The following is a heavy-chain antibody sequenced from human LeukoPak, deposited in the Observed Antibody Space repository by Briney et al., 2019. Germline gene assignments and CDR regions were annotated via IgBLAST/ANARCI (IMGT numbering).Heavy chain of an antibody. J-gene: IGHJ4*02. CDR1: GFTFSSYW. V-gene: IGHV3-74*01. CDR3: ARCGYSLGCDFDY. Sequence: PGGSLRLSCAASGFTFSSYWMHWVRQAPEKGLVWVSRINSDGSSTSYADSVKGRFTISRDNAKNTLYLQMNSLRAEDTAVYYCARCGYSLGCDFDYWGQGTLVTVSS. D-gene: IGHD5-18*01. CDR2: INSDGSST.